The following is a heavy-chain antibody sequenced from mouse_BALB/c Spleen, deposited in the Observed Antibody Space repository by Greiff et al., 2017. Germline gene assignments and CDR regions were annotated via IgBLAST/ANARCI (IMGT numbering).Heavy chain of an antibody. D-gene: IGHD1-1*01. CDR1: GYTFTSYV. CDR3: ARVGTTVVAPYAMDY. J-gene: IGHJ4*01. CDR2: INPYNDGT. Sequence: VQLKQSGPELVKPGASVKMSCKASGYTFTSYVMHWVKQKPGQGLEWIGYINPYNDGTKYNEKFKGKATLTSDKSSSTAYMELSSLTSENSAVYFCARVGTTVVAPYAMDYWGQGTSVTVSS. V-gene: IGHV1-14*01.